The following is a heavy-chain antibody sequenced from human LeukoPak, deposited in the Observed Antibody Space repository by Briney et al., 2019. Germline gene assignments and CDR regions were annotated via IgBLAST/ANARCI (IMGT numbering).Heavy chain of an antibody. CDR1: GFTVSSNY. CDR2: IYSGGST. V-gene: IGHV3-66*01. J-gene: IGHJ4*02. Sequence: GGSLRLSCAAPGFTVSSNYMSWVRQAPGKGLEWVSVIYSGGSTYYADSVKGRFTISRDNSKNTLYLQMNSLRAEDTAVYYCAREGQAVLRYFDWLPGGGPFDYWGQGTLVTVSS. D-gene: IGHD3-9*01. CDR3: AREGQAVLRYFDWLPGGGPFDY.